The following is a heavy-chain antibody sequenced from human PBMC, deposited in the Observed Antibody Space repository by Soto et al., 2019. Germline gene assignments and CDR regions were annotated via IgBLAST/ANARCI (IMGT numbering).Heavy chain of an antibody. CDR1: GYSISSGYY. V-gene: IGHV4-38-2*01. Sequence: KTSETLSLTCAVSGYSISSGYYWGWIRQPPGKGLEWIGSIYHSGSTYYNPSLKSRVTISVDTSKNQFSLKLSSVTAADTAVYYCARVGIVVVPAAMSKPDYYFDYWGQGTLVTVSS. CDR2: IYHSGST. J-gene: IGHJ4*02. D-gene: IGHD2-2*01. CDR3: ARVGIVVVPAAMSKPDYYFDY.